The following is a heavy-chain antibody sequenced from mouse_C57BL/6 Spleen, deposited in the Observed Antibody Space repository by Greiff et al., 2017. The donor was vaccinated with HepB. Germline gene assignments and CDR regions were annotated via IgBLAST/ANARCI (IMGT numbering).Heavy chain of an antibody. D-gene: IGHD1-1*01. Sequence: DVQLVESGPELVKPGASVKISCKASGYSFTGYYMNWVKQSPEKSLEWIGEINPSTGGTTYNQKFKAKATLTVDKSSSTAYMQLKSLTSEDSAVYYCARDYGSSLSWFAYWGQGTLVTVSA. CDR3: ARDYGSSLSWFAY. CDR1: GYSFTGYY. J-gene: IGHJ3*01. CDR2: INPSTGGT. V-gene: IGHV1-42*01.